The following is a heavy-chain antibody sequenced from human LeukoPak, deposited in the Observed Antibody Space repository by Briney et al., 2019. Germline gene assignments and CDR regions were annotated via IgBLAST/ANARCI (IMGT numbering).Heavy chain of an antibody. D-gene: IGHD2-2*01. V-gene: IGHV3-23*01. CDR2: ISGSGGST. CDR3: VKWKYCSSTSCYLRSYWFDP. Sequence: PGGSLRLSCAASGFTFSSYAMSWVRQAPGKGLEWVSAISGSGGSTYYADSVKGRFTISRDNSKNTLYLQMNSLRAEDTAVYYCVKWKYCSSTSCYLRSYWFDPWGQGTLVTVSS. J-gene: IGHJ5*02. CDR1: GFTFSSYA.